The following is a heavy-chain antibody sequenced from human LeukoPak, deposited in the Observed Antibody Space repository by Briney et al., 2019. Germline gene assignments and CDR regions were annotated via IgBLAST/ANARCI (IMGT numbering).Heavy chain of an antibody. Sequence: GGSLRLSCAASGFTFSGFSMSWVRQSPTKGLEWVANIKQDGSERYYVDSVKGRFTISRDNAKNSLSLRMNNLRVENTAVYYCARAGSHWHYVYWGQGTVVTVSS. CDR2: IKQDGSER. D-gene: IGHD3-10*01. V-gene: IGHV3-7*01. CDR3: ARAGSHWHYVY. CDR1: GFTFSGFS. J-gene: IGHJ4*02.